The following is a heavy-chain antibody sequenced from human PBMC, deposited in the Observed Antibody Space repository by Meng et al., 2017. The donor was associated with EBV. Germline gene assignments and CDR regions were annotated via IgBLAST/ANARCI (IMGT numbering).Heavy chain of an antibody. D-gene: IGHD6-19*01. V-gene: IGHV1-2*06. CDR3: ARVGIAVAGTGDY. J-gene: IGHJ4*02. CDR1: GYTFTGYY. CDR2: INPNSGGT. Sequence: SGTDGKDPVVAVNVPCTPSGYTFTGYYMHWVRQAPGQGLEWMGRINPNSGGTNYAQKFQGRVTMTRDTSISTAYMELSRLRSDDTAVYYCARVGIAVAGTGDYWGQGTLVTVSS.